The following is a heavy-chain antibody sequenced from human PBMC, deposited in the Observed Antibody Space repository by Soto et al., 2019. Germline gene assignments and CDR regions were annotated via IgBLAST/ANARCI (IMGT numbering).Heavy chain of an antibody. Sequence: QVQLVQSGAEVKKPGSSVRVSCKASGDNFSFYSINWVRQVPGLGLEWMGRINPILSMSNYAQRFQGRVTVTADKSTSTAYMELSSLRSEDTAMYYCASSYGTGYRAFDYWGQGALVTVSS. J-gene: IGHJ4*02. D-gene: IGHD3-10*01. V-gene: IGHV1-69*02. CDR2: INPILSMS. CDR1: GDNFSFYS. CDR3: ASSYGTGYRAFDY.